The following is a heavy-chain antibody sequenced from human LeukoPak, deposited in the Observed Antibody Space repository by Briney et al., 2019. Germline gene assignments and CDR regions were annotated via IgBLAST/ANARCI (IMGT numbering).Heavy chain of an antibody. D-gene: IGHD3-16*01. Sequence: PSETPSLTCDVSGDSIRNSNYYWGWIRQPPGNGLEWIGAIYYTGSTNYNPSLKSRVTILVDTSKNQFSLKLTSVTAADTAIYYCARVGGLGSLFYWGQGTLVTVSS. CDR2: IYYTGST. J-gene: IGHJ4*02. V-gene: IGHV4-61*05. CDR3: ARVGGLGSLFY. CDR1: GDSIRNSNYY.